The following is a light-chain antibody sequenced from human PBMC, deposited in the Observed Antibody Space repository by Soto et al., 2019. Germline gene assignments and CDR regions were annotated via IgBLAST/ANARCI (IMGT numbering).Light chain of an antibody. V-gene: IGKV3-15*01. CDR2: GAS. J-gene: IGKJ2*01. CDR1: QSVSSY. Sequence: EIVMTQSPATLSVSPGERATLSCRASQSVSSYLAWYQQKPGQAPRLLISGASTRATGIPARFSGSGSGTDFTLTISSLQSEDFGVYYCQQYGNSPYTFGQGTKLEI. CDR3: QQYGNSPYT.